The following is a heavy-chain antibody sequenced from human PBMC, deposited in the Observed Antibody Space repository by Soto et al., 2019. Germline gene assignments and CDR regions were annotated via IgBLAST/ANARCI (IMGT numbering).Heavy chain of an antibody. D-gene: IGHD3-22*01. CDR3: ARIRSDSSSYYLDY. CDR2: TIPNFGTA. J-gene: IGHJ4*02. V-gene: IGHV1-69*13. Sequence: GASVKVSCKASRGTFSSYGISWVRQAPGQGLEWMGGTIPNFGTAHDALKFQGRVTISADESTSTAYMELSSLRYEDTAVYYCARIRSDSSSYYLDYWGQGTPVTVSS. CDR1: RGTFSSYG.